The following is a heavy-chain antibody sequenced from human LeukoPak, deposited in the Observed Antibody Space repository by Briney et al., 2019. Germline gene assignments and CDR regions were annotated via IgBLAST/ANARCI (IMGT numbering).Heavy chain of an antibody. CDR2: VNHSGST. J-gene: IGHJ4*02. CDR1: GGSFSGFY. CDR3: ARCTYYYDSSGYHAIDY. V-gene: IGHV4-34*01. D-gene: IGHD3-22*01. Sequence: SETLSLTCAVYGGSFSGFYWSWIRQPPGKGLEWIGEVNHSGSTNYNPSLKSRVTISVDTSKNQFSLKLSSVTAADTAVYYCARCTYYYDSSGYHAIDYWGQGTLVTVSS.